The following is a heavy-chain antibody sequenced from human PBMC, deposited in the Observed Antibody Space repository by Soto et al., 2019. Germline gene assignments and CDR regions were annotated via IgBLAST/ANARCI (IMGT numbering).Heavy chain of an antibody. D-gene: IGHD2-21*01. CDR1: GFTVSSIY. CDR2: ICRGGST. V-gene: IGHV3-53*01. J-gene: IGHJ4*02. CDR3: ERAHCGGNDSYPEFFEY. Sequence: GGSLRLSCAASGFTVSSIYMSWVRQAPGKGLEWVSLICRGGSTYYADSVKGRFTISRGNSKNTLYLQMNRLRPDYTAVYYCERAHCGGNDSYPEFFEYWGQGTLVTDSS.